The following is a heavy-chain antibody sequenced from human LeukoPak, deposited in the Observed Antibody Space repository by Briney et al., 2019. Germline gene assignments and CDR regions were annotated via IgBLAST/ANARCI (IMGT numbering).Heavy chain of an antibody. J-gene: IGHJ6*04. CDR1: GGTFSSYA. Sequence: SVKVSCKASGGTFSSYAISWVRQAPGQGLEWMGGIIPIFGTANYAQKFQGRVTITTDESTSTAYMELSSLRSEDTAVYYCARGLRVLIGRYDFWTAVSVWGKGTTVTVSS. CDR3: ARGLRVLIGRYDFWTAVSV. D-gene: IGHD3-3*01. CDR2: IIPIFGTA. V-gene: IGHV1-69*05.